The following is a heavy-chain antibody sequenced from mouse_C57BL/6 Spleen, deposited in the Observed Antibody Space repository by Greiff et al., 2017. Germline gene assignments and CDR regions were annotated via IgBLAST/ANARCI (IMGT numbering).Heavy chain of an antibody. CDR3: VRGKGTGTPHYYAMDY. CDR2: IRNKSSNYAT. V-gene: IGHV10-3*01. CDR1: GFTFNTYA. D-gene: IGHD4-1*01. J-gene: IGHJ4*01. Sequence: EVKLMESGGGLVQPKGSLKLSCAASGFTFNTYAMHWVRQAPGKGLEWVARIRNKSSNYATYYADSVKDRFTISRDDSQSMLYLQMNNLKTEDTAMYYCVRGKGTGTPHYYAMDYWGQGTSVTVSS.